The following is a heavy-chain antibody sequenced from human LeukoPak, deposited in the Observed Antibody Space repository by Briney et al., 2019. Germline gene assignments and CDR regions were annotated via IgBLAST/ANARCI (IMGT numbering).Heavy chain of an antibody. Sequence: ASVKVSCKASGYTFTSYGISWVRQAPGQGLEWMGWISGYNDNTNYAKKIQGRVTMTTDTSTSTAYMELRSLRSDDTAVYYCARDKGLWFGELLSASDYWGQGTLVTVSS. V-gene: IGHV1-18*01. CDR2: ISGYNDNT. CDR3: ARDKGLWFGELLSASDY. D-gene: IGHD3-10*01. J-gene: IGHJ4*02. CDR1: GYTFTSYG.